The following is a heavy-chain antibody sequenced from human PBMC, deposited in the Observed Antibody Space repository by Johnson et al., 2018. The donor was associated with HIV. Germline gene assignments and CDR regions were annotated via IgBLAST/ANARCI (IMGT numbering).Heavy chain of an antibody. CDR2: IRNKANTYAT. CDR3: ARASGEWDAFDI. CDR1: GFTFSASA. Sequence: VQLVESGGDLVQPGGSLKLSCAASGFTFSASAMHWVRQASGKGLEWVGRIRNKANTYATAYSASVKVRFAISRDNSKNTLYLQMGSRRAENMAVYYCARASGEWDAFDIGGQGTVVTVSS. D-gene: IGHD3-10*01. J-gene: IGHJ3*02. V-gene: IGHV3-73*02.